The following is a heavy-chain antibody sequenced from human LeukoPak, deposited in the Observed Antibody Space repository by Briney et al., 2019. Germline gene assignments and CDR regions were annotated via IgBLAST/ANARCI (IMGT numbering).Heavy chain of an antibody. CDR2: VRSKDYNYAT. CDR1: GFTVSGSA. V-gene: IGHV3-73*01. CDR3: ATLGETSGWYPDH. Sequence: GGSLRLSCAASGFTVSGSAMHWVRQASGKGLEWLGRVRSKDYNYATAYGASVKDRFIISRDDSKSTAYLQMSSLKSEDTAVYYCATLGETSGWYPDHWGQGTLVTVSS. J-gene: IGHJ4*02. D-gene: IGHD6-19*01.